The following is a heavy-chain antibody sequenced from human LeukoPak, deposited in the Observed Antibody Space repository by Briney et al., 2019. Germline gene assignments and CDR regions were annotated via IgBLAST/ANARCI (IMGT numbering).Heavy chain of an antibody. CDR3: ARDPRAAHSSSWHFDY. V-gene: IGHV1-18*01. CDR1: GYTFTSYG. J-gene: IGHJ4*02. Sequence: EASVKVSCKASGYTFTSYGISWVRQAPGQGLEWMGWISAYNGNTNYAQKLQGRVTMTTDTSTSTAYMELRSLRSDDTAVYYCARDPRAAHSSSWHFDYWGQGTLVTVSS. CDR2: ISAYNGNT. D-gene: IGHD6-13*01.